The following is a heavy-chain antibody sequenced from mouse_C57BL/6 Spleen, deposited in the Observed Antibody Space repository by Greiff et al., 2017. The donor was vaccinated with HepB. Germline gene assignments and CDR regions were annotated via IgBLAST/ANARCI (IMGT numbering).Heavy chain of an antibody. CDR1: GYTFTDYE. Sequence: QVQLKQSGAELVRPGASVTLSCKASGYTFTDYEMHWVKQTPVHGLEWIGAIDPETGGTAYNQKFKGKAILTADKSSSTAYMELRSLTSEDSAVYYCTRRGDDYDPFAYWGQGTLVTVSA. CDR2: IDPETGGT. J-gene: IGHJ3*01. CDR3: TRRGDDYDPFAY. V-gene: IGHV1-15*01. D-gene: IGHD2-4*01.